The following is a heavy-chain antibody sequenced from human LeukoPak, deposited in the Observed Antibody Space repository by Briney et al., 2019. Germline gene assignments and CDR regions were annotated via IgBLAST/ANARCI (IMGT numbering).Heavy chain of an antibody. CDR2: INAKKGET. CDR3: AREGRDRSDTPAFDY. V-gene: IGHV1-2*02. Sequence: GASVRVSCKASGYIFTGDYMHGGREAPGQGGGRMGWINAKKGETNSPQNFQGRVTLTSDTSITTVSMELSRLTRDDTAVYYCAREGRDRSDTPAFDYWGQGTLVTVST. CDR1: GYIFTGDY. J-gene: IGHJ4*02. D-gene: IGHD3-3*01.